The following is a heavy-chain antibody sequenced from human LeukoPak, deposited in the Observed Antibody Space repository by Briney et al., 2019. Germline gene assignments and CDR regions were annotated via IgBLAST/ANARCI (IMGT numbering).Heavy chain of an antibody. CDR3: ARDGGGDGYLRGAFDI. D-gene: IGHD5-24*01. Sequence: SETLSLTCSVSGGSISSFTYYWAWIRQPPGKGLEWIGSIYYSGSTYYNASLKSRVTISIDTSKNQFSLKLSSVTAADTAVYYCARDGGGDGYLRGAFDIWGQGTMVTVSS. V-gene: IGHV4-39*07. J-gene: IGHJ3*02. CDR2: IYYSGST. CDR1: GGSISSFTYY.